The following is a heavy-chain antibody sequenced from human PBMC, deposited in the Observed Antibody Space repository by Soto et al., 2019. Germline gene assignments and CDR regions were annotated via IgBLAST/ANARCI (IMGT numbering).Heavy chain of an antibody. CDR2: ISSSGSTI. D-gene: IGHD3-22*01. CDR3: ARDLASDSSGYYPPPYYHYGMDV. V-gene: IGHV3-48*03. CDR1: GLTFSSYE. Sequence: GGSLRLSCAASGLTFSSYEMNWVRQAPGKGLEWVSYISSSGSTIYYADSVKGRFTISRDNAKNSLYLQMSSLRADDTAVYYCARDLASDSSGYYPPPYYHYGMDVWGQRTTVTVSS. J-gene: IGHJ6*02.